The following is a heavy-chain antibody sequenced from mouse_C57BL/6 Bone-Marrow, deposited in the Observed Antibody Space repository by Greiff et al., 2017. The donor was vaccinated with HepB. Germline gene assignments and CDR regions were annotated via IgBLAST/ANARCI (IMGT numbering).Heavy chain of an antibody. CDR3: ARGTIPTVVATDAMDY. J-gene: IGHJ4*01. D-gene: IGHD1-1*01. CDR1: GYTFTSYW. V-gene: IGHV1-69*01. CDR2: IDPSDSYT. Sequence: VQLQQPGAELVMPGASVKLSCKASGYTFTSYWMHWVKQRPGQGLEWIGEIDPSDSYTNYNQKFKGKSTLTVDKSSSTAYMQLSSLTSEDSAVYYCARGTIPTVVATDAMDYWGQGTSVTVSS.